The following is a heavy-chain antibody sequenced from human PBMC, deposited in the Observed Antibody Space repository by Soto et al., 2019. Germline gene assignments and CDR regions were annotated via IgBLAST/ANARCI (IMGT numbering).Heavy chain of an antibody. CDR1: GFTFSSYA. V-gene: IGHV3-23*01. Sequence: LRLSCAASGFTFSSYAMSWVRQAPGKGLEWVSVISGSGRSTYYADSVKGRFTISRDDSKNTLFLEMNALRAEDTAVYYCATSQFTIAASRQPHFHHWGQGAMVTVYS. CDR3: ATSQFTIAASRQPHFHH. CDR2: ISGSGRST. D-gene: IGHD6-13*01. J-gene: IGHJ4*02.